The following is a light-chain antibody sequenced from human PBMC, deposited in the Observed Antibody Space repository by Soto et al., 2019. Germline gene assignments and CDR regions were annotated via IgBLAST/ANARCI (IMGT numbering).Light chain of an antibody. V-gene: IGLV4-60*02. CDR3: ETWDSNTPWV. CDR1: SGHSSYI. J-gene: IGLJ3*02. Sequence: QLVLTQSSSASASLGSSVKLTCTLSSGHSSYIIAWHQQQPGKAPRYLMKLEGSGSYNKGSGVPDRFSGSSSGADRYLTISHPQCEDEADYYCETWDSNTPWVFGGGTKLTVL. CDR2: LEGSGSY.